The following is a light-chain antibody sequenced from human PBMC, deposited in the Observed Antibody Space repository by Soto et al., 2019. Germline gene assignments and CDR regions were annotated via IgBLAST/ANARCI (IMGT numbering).Light chain of an antibody. Sequence: QSALTQPRSVSGSPGQSVTISCTGTSSDVGGYNYVSWYQQHPGKAPKLMIYGVSKRPSGVSDRFSGSQSGNTASLTISGLQAEDEADYYCCSYAGSYTYVFGTGTQLTVL. CDR1: SSDVGGYNY. J-gene: IGLJ1*01. CDR3: CSYAGSYTYV. CDR2: GVS. V-gene: IGLV2-11*01.